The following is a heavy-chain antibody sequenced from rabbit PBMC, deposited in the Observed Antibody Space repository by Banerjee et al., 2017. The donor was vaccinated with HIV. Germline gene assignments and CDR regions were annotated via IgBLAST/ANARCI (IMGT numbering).Heavy chain of an antibody. V-gene: IGHV1S40*01. CDR1: GFSFSNKCV. CDR2: IDAGSNGNT. J-gene: IGHJ4*01. D-gene: IGHD6-1*01. Sequence: QSLEESGGDLVKPEGSLTLTCKASGFSFSNKCVMCWVRQAPGKGLEWIACIDAGSNGNTYYASWAKGRFTVSKTSSTTVTLQMTSLTAADTATYFCAREEYVGYGYANLWGPGTLVTVS. CDR3: AREEYVGYGYANL.